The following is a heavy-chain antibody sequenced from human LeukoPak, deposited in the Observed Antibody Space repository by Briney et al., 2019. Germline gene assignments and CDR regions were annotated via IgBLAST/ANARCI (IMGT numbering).Heavy chain of an antibody. CDR3: ARGGDYYDFWSGYYTSMSLDY. CDR2: ISSSSSTI. CDR1: GFTFSSYG. V-gene: IGHV3-48*01. D-gene: IGHD3-3*01. Sequence: PGGSLRLSCAASGFTFSSYGMHWVRQAPGKGLEWVSYISSSSSTIYYADSVKGRFTISRDNAKNSLYLQMNSLRAEGTAVYYCARGGDYYDFWSGYYTSMSLDYWGQGTLVTVSS. J-gene: IGHJ4*02.